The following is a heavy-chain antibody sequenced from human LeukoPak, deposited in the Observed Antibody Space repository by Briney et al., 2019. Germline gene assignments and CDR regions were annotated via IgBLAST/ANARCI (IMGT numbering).Heavy chain of an antibody. CDR2: MNPNSGGT. CDR3: ARVWVRNYYDSSY. CDR1: GYTFTGYY. D-gene: IGHD3-22*01. Sequence: ASVKVSCKASGYTFTGYYMHWVRQAPGQGLKWMGWMNPNSGGTNYAQKFQGRVTMTRDTSISTAYMELSRLRSDDTAVYYCARVWVRNYYDSSYWGQGTLVTVSS. V-gene: IGHV1-2*02. J-gene: IGHJ4*02.